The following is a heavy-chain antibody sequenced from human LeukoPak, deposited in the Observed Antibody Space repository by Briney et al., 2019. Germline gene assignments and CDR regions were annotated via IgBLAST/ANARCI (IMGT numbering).Heavy chain of an antibody. J-gene: IGHJ6*02. Sequence: SETLSLTCTVSGGSISSSYWTWIRQPAGKGLEWIGRIYSSGSTNYDPSLKSRLTMSVDTSRNQFSLKLNSVTAADTAVYYCARECFSSICPYNNMDVWGQGTTVTVSS. CDR3: ARECFSSICPYNNMDV. CDR1: GGSISSSY. CDR2: IYSSGST. V-gene: IGHV4-4*07. D-gene: IGHD2-2*01.